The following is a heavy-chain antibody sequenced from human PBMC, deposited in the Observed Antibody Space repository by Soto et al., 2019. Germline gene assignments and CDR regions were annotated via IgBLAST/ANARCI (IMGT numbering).Heavy chain of an antibody. CDR2: IIPIFGTA. CDR1: GGTFSSYA. V-gene: IGHV1-69*01. CDR3: ARALDYYNRREAPVY. J-gene: IGHJ4*02. D-gene: IGHD3-22*01. Sequence: QVQLVQSGAEVKKPGSSVKVSCTASGGTFSSYAISWVRQAPGQGLEWMGGIIPIFGTANYAQKFQGRVTITADESTSTAYMELSSLRSEDTAVYYCARALDYYNRREAPVYWGQGTLVTVSS.